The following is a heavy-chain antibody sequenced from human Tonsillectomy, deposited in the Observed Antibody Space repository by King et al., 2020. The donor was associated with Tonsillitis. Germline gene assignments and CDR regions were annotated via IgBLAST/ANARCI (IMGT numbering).Heavy chain of an antibody. J-gene: IGHJ3*02. Sequence: QVQLVESGGGLVKPGGSLRLSCAASGFTFSDYYMSWIRQAPGKGLEWVSYISSSSTYTTYADSVKGRFTISRDNAHNSLFLQMNSLRAEDTAVYYCARDTSSGSYITFDIWGQGTVVTVSS. CDR3: ARDTSSGSYITFDI. CDR2: ISSSSTYT. CDR1: GFTFSDYY. D-gene: IGHD1-26*01. V-gene: IGHV3-11*05.